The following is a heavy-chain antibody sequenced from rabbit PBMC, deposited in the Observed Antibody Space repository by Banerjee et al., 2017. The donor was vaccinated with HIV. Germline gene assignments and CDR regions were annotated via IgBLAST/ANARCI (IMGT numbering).Heavy chain of an antibody. J-gene: IGHJ4*01. CDR2: IDPGSGGT. V-gene: IGHV1S40*01. Sequence: QSLEESGGDLVKPEGSLTLTCTASGFSFSSSYYMCWVRQAPGKGLEWIACIDPGSGGTDYASWSKGRFTISKTSSTTVTLQMTSLTAADTAIYFCAREGAAWDGWDYANLWGPGTLVPVS. CDR3: AREGAAWDGWDYANL. CDR1: GFSFSSSYY. D-gene: IGHD6-1*01.